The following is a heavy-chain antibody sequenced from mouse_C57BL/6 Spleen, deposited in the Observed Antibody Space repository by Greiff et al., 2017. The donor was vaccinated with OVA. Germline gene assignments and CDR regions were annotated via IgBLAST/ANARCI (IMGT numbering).Heavy chain of an antibody. V-gene: IGHV3-6*01. CDR2: ISYDGSN. CDR1: GYSITSGYY. CDR3: ARDRIVIDY. J-gene: IGHJ2*01. Sequence: EVQLQESGPGLVKPSQSLSLTCSVTGYSITSGYYWNWIRQFPGNKLEWMGYISYDGSNNYNPSLKNRISITRDTSKNQFFLKLNSVTTEDTATYYCARDRIVIDYWGQGTTLTVSS.